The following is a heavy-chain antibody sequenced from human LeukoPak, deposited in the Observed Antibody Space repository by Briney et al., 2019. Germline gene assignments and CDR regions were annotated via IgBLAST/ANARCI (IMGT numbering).Heavy chain of an antibody. CDR2: ITQSGST. D-gene: IGHD3-16*02. CDR3: ARGVISWLGELRFDF. J-gene: IGHJ4*02. Sequence: PSETLSLTCAVYGGSFSGYFWSWFRQPPGKGLEGIGEITQSGSTNYNPSLKSRVTISVDTSKTQFSLKLSSVTAADTAVYYCARGVISWLGELRFDFWGQGTLVTVSS. V-gene: IGHV4-34*01. CDR1: GGSFSGYF.